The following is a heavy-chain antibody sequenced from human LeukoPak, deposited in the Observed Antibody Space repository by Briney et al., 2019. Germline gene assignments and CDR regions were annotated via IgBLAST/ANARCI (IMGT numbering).Heavy chain of an antibody. CDR3: AAQQFGVVMPFDY. Sequence: PGGSLRLSCAASGFTFSSYGMHWVRQAPGKGLEWVAFIRYDGSNKYYADSVKGRFTISRDNSKNTLYLQMNSLRAEDTAVYYCAAQQFGVVMPFDYWGQGTLVTVSS. CDR2: IRYDGSNK. J-gene: IGHJ4*02. D-gene: IGHD3-3*01. V-gene: IGHV3-30*02. CDR1: GFTFSSYG.